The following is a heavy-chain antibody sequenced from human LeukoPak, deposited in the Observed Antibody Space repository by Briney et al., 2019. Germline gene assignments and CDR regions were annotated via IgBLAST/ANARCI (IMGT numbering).Heavy chain of an antibody. CDR2: ISGSGGVT. D-gene: IGHD4-17*01. V-gene: IGHV3-23*01. J-gene: IGHJ4*02. Sequence: GGSLRLSCAASGVSFTSCAMNWVRQAPGKGLEWVSSISGSGGVTYYADSVKGRFTISRDNSKNTLYLQMNSLRAEDTAVYFCAKDRYGDYSFDYWGQGTLVSVSS. CDR3: AKDRYGDYSFDY. CDR1: GVSFTSCA.